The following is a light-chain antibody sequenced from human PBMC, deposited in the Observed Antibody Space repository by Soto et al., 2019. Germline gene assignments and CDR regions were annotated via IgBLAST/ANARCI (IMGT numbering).Light chain of an antibody. Sequence: DIQMTQSPSTLSTSLGDRVTITCRASQNIDRSLAWYQQKPGKAPKLLIYTASNLQDGGPSRFSASGSGTDFTLTISGLQPDDFATYYCQHYDAYSRTFGQGTRVDVK. V-gene: IGKV1-5*03. CDR2: TAS. CDR3: QHYDAYSRT. J-gene: IGKJ1*01. CDR1: QNIDRS.